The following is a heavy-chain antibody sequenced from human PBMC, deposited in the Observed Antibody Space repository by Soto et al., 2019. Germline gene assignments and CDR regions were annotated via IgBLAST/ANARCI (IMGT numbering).Heavy chain of an antibody. CDR1: GGTFSSYT. CDR3: ARVVGDSTPSHY. D-gene: IGHD4-17*01. CDR2: IIPILGIA. J-gene: IGHJ4*02. V-gene: IGHV1-69*02. Sequence: ASVKVSCKASGGTFSSYTISWVRQAPGQGLEWMGRIIPILGIANYAQKFQGRVTITADKSTSTAYMELSSLRSEDTAVYYCARVVGDSTPSHYWCQAILVTVSS.